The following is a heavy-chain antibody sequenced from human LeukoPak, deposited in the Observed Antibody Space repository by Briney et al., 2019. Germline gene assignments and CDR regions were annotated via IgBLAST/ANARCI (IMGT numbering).Heavy chain of an antibody. CDR2: ISSSGSTI. CDR1: GFTFSSYE. D-gene: IGHD3-10*02. CDR3: AELGITMIGGV. J-gene: IGHJ6*04. Sequence: PGGSLRLSCAASGFTFSSYEMNSVRQAPGKLLEWVSYISSSGSTIYYADSVKGRFTISRDNAKNSLYLQMNSLRAEDMAVYYCAELGITMIGGVWGKGTTVTISS. V-gene: IGHV3-48*03.